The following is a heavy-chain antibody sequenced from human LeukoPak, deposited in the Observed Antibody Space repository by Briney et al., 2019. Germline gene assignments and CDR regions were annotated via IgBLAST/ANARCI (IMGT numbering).Heavy chain of an antibody. CDR3: ARSSLIVVVPAAPFDY. V-gene: IGHV4-39*01. CDR1: GGSISSSSYY. D-gene: IGHD2-2*01. J-gene: IGHJ4*02. CDR2: TYYSGST. Sequence: SETLSLTCTVSGGSISSSSYYWGWIRQPPGKGLEWIGSTYYSGSTYYNPSLKSRVTISVDTSKNQFSLKLSSVTAADTAVYYCARSSLIVVVPAAPFDYWGQGTLVTVSS.